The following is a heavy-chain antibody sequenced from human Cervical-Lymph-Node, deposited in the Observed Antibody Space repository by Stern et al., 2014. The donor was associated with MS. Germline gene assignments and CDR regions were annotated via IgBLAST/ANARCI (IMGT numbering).Heavy chain of an antibody. Sequence: QDQLVQSGSELKKPGASVKVSCKASGYTFTSYAMNWVRQAPGQGLEWMGFINTNTGNPTYAQGFTGRFVFSLDTSVNTSYLQISSLRAEDTAVYYCASGVYSSSSSVPWGQGTQVIVSS. CDR3: ASGVYSSSSSVP. CDR1: GYTFTSYA. V-gene: IGHV7-4-1*02. CDR2: INTNTGNP. J-gene: IGHJ5*02. D-gene: IGHD6-6*01.